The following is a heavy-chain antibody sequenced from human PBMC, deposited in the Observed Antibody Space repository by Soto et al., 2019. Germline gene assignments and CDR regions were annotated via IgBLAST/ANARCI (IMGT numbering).Heavy chain of an antibody. V-gene: IGHV4-30-2*01. CDR3: ARNYPGTTVADY. J-gene: IGHJ4*02. D-gene: IGHD4-17*01. CDR1: GGSIRSGGHS. CDR2: IYHSGST. Sequence: ASETLSLTCAVSGGSIRSGGHSWSWIRQPPGKGLEWIGYIYHSGSTYYNPSLKSRVTISVDRSKNQFSLKLSSVTAADTAVYYCARNYPGTTVADYWGQGTLVTVSS.